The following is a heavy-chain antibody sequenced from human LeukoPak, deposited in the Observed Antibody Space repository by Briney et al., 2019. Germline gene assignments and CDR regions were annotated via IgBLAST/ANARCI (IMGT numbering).Heavy chain of an antibody. V-gene: IGHV3-53*01. CDR1: GFTVSSNY. CDR2: IYSGGST. D-gene: IGHD3-3*01. J-gene: IGHJ6*03. CDR3: AILPPKYYDFWSGYPTYYMDV. Sequence: SGGSLRLSCAASGFTVSSNYMSWVRQAPGKGLEWVSVIYSGGSTYYADSVKGRFTISRDNSKNTLYLQMNSLRAEDTAVYYCAILPPKYYDFWSGYPTYYMDVWGKGTTVTVSS.